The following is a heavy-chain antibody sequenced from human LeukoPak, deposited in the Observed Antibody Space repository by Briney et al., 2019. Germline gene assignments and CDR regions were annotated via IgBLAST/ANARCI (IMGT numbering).Heavy chain of an antibody. CDR2: IDYSGRT. J-gene: IGHJ5*02. V-gene: IGHV4-61*01. CDR1: GGSVNSGIYY. CDR3: ARAQYCSGGTCYSVNWFDP. Sequence: SETLSLTCSVSGGSVNSGIYYWNWIRQPPGKGLEWIGHIDYSGRTSYNPSLMSLVIILVGTSKNQFYMKLSSVIDADTAVYYCARAQYCSGGTCYSVNWFDPWGQGNLVTVSS. D-gene: IGHD2-15*01.